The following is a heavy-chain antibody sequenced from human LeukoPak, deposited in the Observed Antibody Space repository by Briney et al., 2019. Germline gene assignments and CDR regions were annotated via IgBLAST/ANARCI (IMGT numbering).Heavy chain of an antibody. J-gene: IGHJ4*02. D-gene: IGHD2-15*01. CDR1: GFTFSSYE. CDR2: ISSSGSAI. CDR3: ARDHPQVVVVAATPEDFDY. Sequence: GGSLRLSCAASGFTFSSYEMNWVRQAPGKGLEWVSYISSSGSAIYYADSVKGRFTISRDNAKNSLYLQMSSLRAEDTAVYYCARDHPQVVVVAATPEDFDYWGREPWSPSPQ. V-gene: IGHV3-48*03.